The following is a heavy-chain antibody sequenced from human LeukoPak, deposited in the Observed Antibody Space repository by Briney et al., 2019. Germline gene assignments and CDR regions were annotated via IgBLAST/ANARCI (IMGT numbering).Heavy chain of an antibody. CDR1: GFTFSSSW. J-gene: IGHJ4*02. CDR3: GSPRWDNSYFDY. V-gene: IGHV3-74*01. Sequence: GGSLRLSCAASGFTFSSSWMHWVRHAPGKGLVWVSRINSDGSITNYADSVKGRFTISRDNAKNTVYLQMYSLRVEDTAVYYCGSPRWDNSYFDYWGQGSLVTVSS. D-gene: IGHD1/OR15-1a*01. CDR2: INSDGSIT.